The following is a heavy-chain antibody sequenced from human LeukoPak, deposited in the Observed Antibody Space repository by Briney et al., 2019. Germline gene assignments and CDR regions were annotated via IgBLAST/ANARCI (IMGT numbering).Heavy chain of an antibody. J-gene: IGHJ4*02. V-gene: IGHV4-38-2*02. D-gene: IGHD1-14*01. CDR3: ARQNLINRIDY. Sequence: SETLSLSCTVSGYSISSDYFWGWIRQPPGKGLEWIGNIHHSGSTNYNPSLKSRVTISVDTSKNQFSLKLSSVTAADTAVYYCARQNLINRIDYWGQGTLVTVSS. CDR1: GYSISSDYF. CDR2: IHHSGST.